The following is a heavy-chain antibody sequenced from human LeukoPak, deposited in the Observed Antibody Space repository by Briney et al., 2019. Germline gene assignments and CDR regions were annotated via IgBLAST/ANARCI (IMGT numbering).Heavy chain of an antibody. D-gene: IGHD3-10*01. CDR1: GFTFSSYW. CDR3: ARDPVLWFGELHLFDY. CDR2: IKQDGSEK. Sequence: GRSLRLSCAASGFTFSSYWMSWVRQAPGKGLEWVANIKQDGSEKYYVDSVKGRFTISRDNAKNSLYLQMNSLRGEDTAVYYCARDPVLWFGELHLFDYWGQGTLVTVSS. V-gene: IGHV3-7*01. J-gene: IGHJ4*02.